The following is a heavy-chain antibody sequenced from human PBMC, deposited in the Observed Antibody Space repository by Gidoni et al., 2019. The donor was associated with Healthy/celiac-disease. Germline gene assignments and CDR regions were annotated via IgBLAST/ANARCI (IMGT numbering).Heavy chain of an antibody. V-gene: IGHV3-9*01. CDR1: GFPFEYYA. CDR2: ISWNPGSI. D-gene: IGHD6-19*01. CDR3: AKDESSGWYGGPFDS. J-gene: IGHJ4*02. Sequence: EVQLVESGGGLVQPGRSLRLSFAASGFPFEYYAMHWVRQAPGQGLEWVAGISWNPGSIGYADSVKGRFTISRDNAKNSLYLQMNSLRAEDTALYYCAKDESSGWYGGPFDSWGQGTLVTVSS.